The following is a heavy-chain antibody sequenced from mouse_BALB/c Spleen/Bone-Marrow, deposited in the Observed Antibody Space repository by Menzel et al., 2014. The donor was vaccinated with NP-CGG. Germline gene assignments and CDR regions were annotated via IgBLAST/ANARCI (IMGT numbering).Heavy chain of an antibody. D-gene: IGHD4-1*02. Sequence: QVQLQQSGAELARPGASVKMSCKASGYTFTYYTMHWVKQRPGQGLEWIGYINPSSGYTNYNQKFKDKATLTADKSSSTAYMQLSSLTSEDSAVYYCARWANWDGFAYWGQGTLVTVSA. CDR3: ARWANWDGFAY. CDR1: GYTFTYYT. CDR2: INPSSGYT. J-gene: IGHJ3*01. V-gene: IGHV1-4*01.